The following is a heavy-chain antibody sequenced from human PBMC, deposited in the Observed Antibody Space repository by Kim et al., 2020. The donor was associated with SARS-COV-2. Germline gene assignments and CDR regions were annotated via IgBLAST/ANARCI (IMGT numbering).Heavy chain of an antibody. CDR3: ARAPPPAGYYFDY. CDR1: GGSISSGGYY. D-gene: IGHD3-10*01. V-gene: IGHV4-31*03. Sequence: SETLSLTCTVSGGSISSGGYYWSWIRQHPGKGLEWIGYIYYSGSTYYNPSLKSRVTISVDTSKNQFSLKLSSVTAADTAVYYCARAPPPAGYYFDYWGQGTLVTVSS. CDR2: IYYSGST. J-gene: IGHJ4*02.